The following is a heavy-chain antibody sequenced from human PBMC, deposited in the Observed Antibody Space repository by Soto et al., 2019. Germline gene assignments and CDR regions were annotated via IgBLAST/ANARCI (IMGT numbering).Heavy chain of an antibody. CDR2: IWYDGSNK. CDR1: GFTFSSYG. CDR3: ARAVPTDYYYYYYMDV. V-gene: IGHV3-33*01. J-gene: IGHJ6*03. Sequence: GGSLRLSCAASGFTFSSYGMHWVRQAPGKGLEWVAVIWYDGSNKYYADSVKGRFTISRDNSKNTLYLQMNSLRAEDTAVYYCARAVPTDYYYYYYMDVWGKGTTVTVSS. D-gene: IGHD2-2*01.